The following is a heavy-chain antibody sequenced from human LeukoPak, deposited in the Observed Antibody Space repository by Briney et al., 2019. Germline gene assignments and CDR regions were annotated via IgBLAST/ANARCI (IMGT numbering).Heavy chain of an antibody. V-gene: IGHV1-18*01. CDR2: ISAYNGNT. CDR3: AREGYTSTYYYHDY. D-gene: IGHD6-13*01. CDR1: GYTYTSYG. J-gene: IGHJ4*02. Sequence: PGASVKVSCKASGYTYTSYGISWVRQAPGQGLEWMGWISAYNGNTKNGQKFQGRVTMTTDTSTTTAYMELRNLRSDDTAVYFCAREGYTSTYYYHDYWGQGTLVTLSS.